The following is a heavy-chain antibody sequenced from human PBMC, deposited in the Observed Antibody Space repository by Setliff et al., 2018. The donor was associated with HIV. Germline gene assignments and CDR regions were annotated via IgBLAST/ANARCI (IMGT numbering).Heavy chain of an antibody. J-gene: IGHJ6*02. Sequence: PSETLSLTCTVSGGSISSSSYYWGWIRQPPGKWLEWIGSIYYSGSTYYNPSLKSRVTISVDTSKNQFSLKLSSVTAADTAVYYCARRNYYGSGSTWDYGMDVWGQGTTVTVSS. CDR2: IYYSGST. D-gene: IGHD3-10*01. CDR1: GGSISSSSYY. V-gene: IGHV4-39*01. CDR3: ARRNYYGSGSTWDYGMDV.